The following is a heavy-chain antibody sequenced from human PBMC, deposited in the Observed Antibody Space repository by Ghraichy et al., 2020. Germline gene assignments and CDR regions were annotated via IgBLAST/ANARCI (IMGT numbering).Heavy chain of an antibody. J-gene: IGHJ4*02. CDR1: GFTFSSYW. CDR2: IKQDGNEK. D-gene: IGHD3-22*01. CDR3: ARNYDSSGRDYFDY. V-gene: IGHV3-7*03. Sequence: GGSLRLSCAASGFTFSSYWMSWVRQAPGKGLEWVADIKQDGNEKYFVDSVKGRFSISRDNAKNSLYLQMNSLRAEDTAVYYCARNYDSSGRDYFDYWGQGTLVTVSS.